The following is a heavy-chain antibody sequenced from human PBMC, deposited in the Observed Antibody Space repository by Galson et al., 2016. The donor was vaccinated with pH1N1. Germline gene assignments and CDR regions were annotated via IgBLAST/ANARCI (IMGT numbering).Heavy chain of an antibody. CDR3: ARLWYGEYIDY. CDR1: GASISNSNYY. V-gene: IGHV4-39*01. Sequence: ETLSLTCTVSGASISNSNYYWGWIRKPPGKGLEWIANIYNSGITYSDASLKSVVTISVDTSKKQFSLKLNSVIAADTAVYYCARLWYGEYIDYWGQGTRVTVSS. J-gene: IGHJ4*02. CDR2: IYNSGIT. D-gene: IGHD3-10*01.